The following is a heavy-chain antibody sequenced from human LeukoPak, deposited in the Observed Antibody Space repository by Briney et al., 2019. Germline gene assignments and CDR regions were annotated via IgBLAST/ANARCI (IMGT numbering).Heavy chain of an antibody. Sequence: SETLSLTCTVSGGSISSSSYYWGWIRQPPGKGLEWIGSIYYSGSTYYNPSLESRVTISVDTSKNQFSLKLSSVTAADTAVYYCARQVVVRGGVFDYWGQGTLVTVSS. CDR2: IYYSGST. CDR1: GGSISSSSYY. D-gene: IGHD3-10*01. V-gene: IGHV4-39*01. J-gene: IGHJ4*02. CDR3: ARQVVVRGGVFDY.